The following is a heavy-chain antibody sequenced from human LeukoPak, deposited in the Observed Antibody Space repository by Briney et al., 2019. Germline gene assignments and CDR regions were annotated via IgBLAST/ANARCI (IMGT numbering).Heavy chain of an antibody. D-gene: IGHD5-24*01. J-gene: IGHJ4*02. Sequence: ASETLSLTCTVSGGSISSYYWSWIRQPPGKGLEWIGCIYYSGSTDYNPSLKSRVTISVDTSKNQLSLKLSSVTAADTAVYYCARGPNYPSPSPFDYWGQGTLVTVSS. V-gene: IGHV4-59*08. CDR1: GGSISSYY. CDR2: IYYSGST. CDR3: ARGPNYPSPSPFDY.